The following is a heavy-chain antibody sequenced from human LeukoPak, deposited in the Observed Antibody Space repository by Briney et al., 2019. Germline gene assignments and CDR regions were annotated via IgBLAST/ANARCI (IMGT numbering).Heavy chain of an antibody. Sequence: QPGGSLRLSCAASGFTFSSSEMNWVRQAPGKGLEWVSYISSSGGTISYADSVKGRFTISRDNAKNSLYLQMNSLRAEDTAIYYCARSGQHLFNFWGQGTLVTVSS. CDR3: ARSGQHLFNF. CDR1: GFTFSSSE. CDR2: ISSSGGTI. D-gene: IGHD6-13*01. V-gene: IGHV3-48*03. J-gene: IGHJ4*02.